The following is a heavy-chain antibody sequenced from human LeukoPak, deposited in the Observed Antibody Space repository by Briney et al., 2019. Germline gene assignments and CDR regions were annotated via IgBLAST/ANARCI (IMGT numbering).Heavy chain of an antibody. Sequence: GGSLRLSCAASGFTFSSYGMHWVRQAPGKGLEWVAVIWYDGSNKYYADSVKGRFTISRDNSKNTLYLQMNSLRVEDTAVYYCARDGYSSRLHYWGQGTLVTVSS. CDR3: ARDGYSSRLHY. V-gene: IGHV3-33*01. D-gene: IGHD5-18*01. CDR1: GFTFSSYG. CDR2: IWYDGSNK. J-gene: IGHJ4*02.